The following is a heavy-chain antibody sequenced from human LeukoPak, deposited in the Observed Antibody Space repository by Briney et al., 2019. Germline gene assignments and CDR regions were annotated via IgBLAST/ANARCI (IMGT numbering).Heavy chain of an antibody. D-gene: IGHD3-9*01. CDR3: ARDLSSLDDILTGYPRGFDP. Sequence: PSGTLSLTCAVSGGSISSSNWRSWVRQPPGKGLEWIGEIYHSGSTNYNPSLKSRVTISVDKSKNQFSLKLSSVTAADTAVYYCARDLSSLDDILTGYPRGFDPWGQGTLVTVSS. J-gene: IGHJ5*02. CDR2: IYHSGST. CDR1: GGSISSSNW. V-gene: IGHV4-4*02.